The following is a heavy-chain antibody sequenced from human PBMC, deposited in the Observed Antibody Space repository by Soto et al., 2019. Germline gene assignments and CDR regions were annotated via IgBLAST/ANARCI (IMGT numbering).Heavy chain of an antibody. CDR2: ISGIGGST. D-gene: IGHD6-13*01. CDR1: GFTFTDYA. CDR3: ARGSSGYISSWYYFDY. V-gene: IGHV3-23*01. J-gene: IGHJ4*02. Sequence: EVQLLESGGGLVQPGGSLRLSCAASGFTFTDYALSWVRQAPGKGLEWVAKISGIGGSTYLADSVKGRLSISRDKSKNTVSLLMNSVRAEDTAVHFCARGSSGYISSWYYFDYWGRGTLVTVS.